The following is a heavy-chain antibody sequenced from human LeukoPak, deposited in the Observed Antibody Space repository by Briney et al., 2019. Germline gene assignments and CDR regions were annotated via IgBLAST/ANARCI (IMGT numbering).Heavy chain of an antibody. CDR3: ARGITMVRGGTFY. CDR2: ISYDGSNK. J-gene: IGHJ4*02. D-gene: IGHD3-10*01. V-gene: IGHV3-30*04. Sequence: GGSLRLSCAASGFTFRSYAMHWVRQAPGKGLEWVAVISYDGSNKYYADSVEGRFTISRDNSKNTPYLQMNSLRAEDTAVYYCARGITMVRGGTFYWGQGTLVTVSS. CDR1: GFTFRSYA.